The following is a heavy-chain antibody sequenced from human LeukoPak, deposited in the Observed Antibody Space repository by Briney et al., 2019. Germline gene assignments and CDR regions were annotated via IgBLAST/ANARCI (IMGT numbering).Heavy chain of an antibody. CDR3: ARDVAGPGAPYNWFDP. CDR2: INTNTGNP. J-gene: IGHJ5*02. D-gene: IGHD6-19*01. Sequence: SVKVSCKASGYTFTSYAMNWVRQAPGQGLEWMGWINTNTGNPTYAQGFTGRFVFSLDTSVSTAYLQISSLKAEDTAVYYCARDVAGPGAPYNWFDPWGQGTLVTVSS. CDR1: GYTFTSYA. V-gene: IGHV7-4-1*02.